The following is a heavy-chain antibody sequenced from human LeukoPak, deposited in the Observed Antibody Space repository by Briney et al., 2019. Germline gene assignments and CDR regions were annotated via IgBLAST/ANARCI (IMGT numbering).Heavy chain of an antibody. CDR1: GYTFTSYG. Sequence: ASVKVSCKASGYTFTSYGISCVRQAPGQGLEWMGWISAYNGNTNYAQKLHGRVTMTTDTSTSTAYMELRSLRSDDTAVYYCARMGFGELLVAFGLDYWGQGTLVTVSS. CDR2: ISAYNGNT. V-gene: IGHV1-18*01. J-gene: IGHJ4*02. D-gene: IGHD3-10*01. CDR3: ARMGFGELLVAFGLDY.